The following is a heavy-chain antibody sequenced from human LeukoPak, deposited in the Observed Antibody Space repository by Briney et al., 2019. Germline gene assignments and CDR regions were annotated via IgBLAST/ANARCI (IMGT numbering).Heavy chain of an antibody. CDR1: GYTFTSYY. D-gene: IGHD5-18*01. Sequence: RASVKVSCKASGYTFTSYYMHWVRQAPGQGLEWMGIINPSGGSTSYAQKFQGRVTITRDTSTSTVYMELSSLRSEDTAVYYCARVLVPRDTGPFDYWGQGTRSPSPQ. V-gene: IGHV1-46*01. J-gene: IGHJ4*02. CDR3: ARVLVPRDTGPFDY. CDR2: INPSGGST.